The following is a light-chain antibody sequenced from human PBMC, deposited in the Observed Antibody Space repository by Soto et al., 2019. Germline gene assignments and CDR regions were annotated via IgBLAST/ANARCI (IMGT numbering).Light chain of an antibody. CDR3: QYYGTSPKP. V-gene: IGKV3-20*01. Sequence: EVMLTRCPGTLSLSPGERATLSCRARQSVSSSYLACYQQKPGQAPRLLILGASSRATGIPDRFSGSGSGTDFTLTISRLEPEDFAVYYCQYYGTSPKPFGQGTKVDIK. CDR1: QSVSSSY. J-gene: IGKJ1*01. CDR2: GAS.